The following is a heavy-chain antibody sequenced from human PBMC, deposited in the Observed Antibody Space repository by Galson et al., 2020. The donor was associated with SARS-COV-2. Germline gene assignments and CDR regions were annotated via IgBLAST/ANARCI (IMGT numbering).Heavy chain of an antibody. Sequence: QPPGKGLEWIGEINPTGSIIYNPSLKSRVTISKDTSKSQFSLRLSSVTAADTAMYYCARGTRDVTMIVMIVTTASYYLDFWGQGSLVTVSS. CDR3: ARGTRDVTMIVMIVTTASYYLDF. V-gene: IGHV4-34*01. J-gene: IGHJ4*02. CDR2: INPTGSI. D-gene: IGHD3-22*01.